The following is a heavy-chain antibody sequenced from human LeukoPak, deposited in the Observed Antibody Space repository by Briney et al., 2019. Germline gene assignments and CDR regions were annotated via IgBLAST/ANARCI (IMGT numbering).Heavy chain of an antibody. J-gene: IGHJ4*02. D-gene: IGHD4-11*01. CDR3: AKDSADGSNFYFDY. CDR2: IRYDGSNK. CDR1: GFTFSSYS. V-gene: IGHV3-30*02. Sequence: GGSLRLSCAASGFTFSSYSMNWVRQAPGKGLEWVAFIRYDGSNKYYADSVKGRFTISRDNSENTLYLQMNSLRAEDTAVYYCAKDSADGSNFYFDYWGQGTLVTVSS.